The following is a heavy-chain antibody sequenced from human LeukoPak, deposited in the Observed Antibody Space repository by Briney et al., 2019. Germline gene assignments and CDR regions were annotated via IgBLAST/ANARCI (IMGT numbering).Heavy chain of an antibody. CDR3: ASGYLDDFWSGHF. CDR2: FKGSGSEI. CDR1: GFTFSRHW. D-gene: IGHD3-3*01. V-gene: IGHV3-7*01. Sequence: GGSLRLSCVASGFTFSRHWMSWVRQAPGKGLEWVANFKGSGSEIYYADSVKGRFTISRDNAKKSLYLQMNSLRAEDSAVYYCASGYLDDFWSGHFWGQGTQVTVSS. J-gene: IGHJ4*02.